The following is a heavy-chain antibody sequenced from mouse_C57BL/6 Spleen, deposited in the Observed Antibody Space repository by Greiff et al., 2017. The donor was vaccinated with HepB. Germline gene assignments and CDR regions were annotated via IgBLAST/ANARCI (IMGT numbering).Heavy chain of an antibody. D-gene: IGHD1-1*01. Sequence: QVQLQQPGAELVMPGASVKLSCKASGYTFTSYWMHWVKRRPGQGLVWIGEIDPSDSYTNYNQKFKGKSTLTVDKSSSTAYMQLSSLTSEDSAVYYCARRATVVATELAMGYWGQGTSVTVSS. J-gene: IGHJ4*01. CDR2: IDPSDSYT. CDR3: ARRATVVATELAMGY. CDR1: GYTFTSYW. V-gene: IGHV1-69*01.